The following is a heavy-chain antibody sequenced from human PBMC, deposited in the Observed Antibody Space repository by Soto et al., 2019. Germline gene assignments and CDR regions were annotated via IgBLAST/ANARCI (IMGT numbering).Heavy chain of an antibody. D-gene: IGHD1-1*01. CDR2: IKQDGSEK. Sequence: EVQLVESGGGLVQPGGSLRLSCAASGFTFSTYWMSWVRQAPGKGLGWVASIKQDGSEKHYGDSVKGRFTVSRDSAKSSVYLQMNSLRAEDTAVYYCARVWNDGRFDYWGQGAVVTVSS. J-gene: IGHJ4*02. CDR1: GFTFSTYW. CDR3: ARVWNDGRFDY. V-gene: IGHV3-7*01.